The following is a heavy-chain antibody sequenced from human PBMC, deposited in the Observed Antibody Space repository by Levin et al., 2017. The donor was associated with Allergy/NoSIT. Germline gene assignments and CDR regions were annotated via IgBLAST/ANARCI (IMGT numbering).Heavy chain of an antibody. D-gene: IGHD5-18*01. J-gene: IGHJ4*02. Sequence: GGSLRLSCAASGFTFSSYEMNWVRQAPGKGLEWVSYISSSGSTIYYADSVKGRFTISRDNAKNSLYLQMNSLRAEDTAVYYCARDKLTGIQLSSWRFDYWGQGTLVTVSS. V-gene: IGHV3-48*03. CDR1: GFTFSSYE. CDR3: ARDKLTGIQLSSWRFDY. CDR2: ISSSGSTI.